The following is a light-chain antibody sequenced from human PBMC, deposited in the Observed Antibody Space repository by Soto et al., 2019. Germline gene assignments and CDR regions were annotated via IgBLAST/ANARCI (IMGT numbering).Light chain of an antibody. Sequence: QSALTQPRSVSGSPGQSVTISCSGTSSDVGGYDYVSWYQQHPGKAPKLMVYGVTKRPSGVPDRFSGSKSGNTASLTISGLQAEDEADYYCCSYAGSYTWLFGGGTQLTVL. CDR1: SSDVGGYDY. CDR3: CSYAGSYTWL. J-gene: IGLJ3*02. V-gene: IGLV2-11*01. CDR2: GVT.